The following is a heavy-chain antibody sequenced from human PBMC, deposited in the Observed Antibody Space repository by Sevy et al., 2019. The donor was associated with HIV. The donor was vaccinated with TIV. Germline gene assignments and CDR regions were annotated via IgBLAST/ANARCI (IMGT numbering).Heavy chain of an antibody. V-gene: IGHV3-7*01. CDR1: GFTFSNYW. CDR2: INKDGSEK. CDR3: ARPLANAARDY. Sequence: GGSLRLSCAASGFTFSNYWMTWVRQSPGKGLEWVANINKDGSEKYYVDPVKGGFTVSRDNNQNSLYLQMNSMRAEDTAVYYCARPLANAARDYWGQGTLVTVSS. J-gene: IGHJ4*02. D-gene: IGHD6-6*01.